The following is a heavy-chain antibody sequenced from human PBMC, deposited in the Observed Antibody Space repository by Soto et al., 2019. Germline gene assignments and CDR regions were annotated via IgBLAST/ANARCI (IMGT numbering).Heavy chain of an antibody. CDR1: GGTFSSSA. V-gene: IGHV1-69*12. Sequence: HVQLVQSGAEMKEPGSSVKVSCKTSGGTFSSSAISWLRQAPGQGLEWMGGIIPLFRTPDYAQKFQGRVTIAADESTSTGYMELSSLRSEDTAVYYCARDNDRLQLGGNYYYILDVWGQGTTINVSS. CDR2: IIPLFRTP. D-gene: IGHD4-4*01. CDR3: ARDNDRLQLGGNYYYILDV. J-gene: IGHJ6*02.